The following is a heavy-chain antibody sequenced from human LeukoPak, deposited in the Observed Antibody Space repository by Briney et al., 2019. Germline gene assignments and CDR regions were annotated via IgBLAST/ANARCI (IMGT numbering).Heavy chain of an antibody. V-gene: IGHV1-18*01. D-gene: IGHD3-3*01. Sequence: ASVKVSCKASGYTFTSYGISWVRQAPGQGLEWMGWINAYNGNTNYAQKLQGRVTMTTDTSTSTAYMELRSLRSDDTAVYYCARLYDSWSGSNQHVGGNYDYWGQGTLVTVSS. CDR3: ARLYDSWSGSNQHVGGNYDY. J-gene: IGHJ4*02. CDR2: INAYNGNT. CDR1: GYTFTSYG.